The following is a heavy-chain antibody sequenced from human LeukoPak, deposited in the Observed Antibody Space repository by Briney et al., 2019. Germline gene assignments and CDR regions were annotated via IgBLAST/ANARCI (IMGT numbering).Heavy chain of an antibody. Sequence: ASVTVSCRASGFXFTDHYIHWVRQAPGQGLEWMGWINGKRGDTNYAQNFQDRVTMTRDTSTSTVYMDLSRLTVDDTAVYYCARDHDWGVDYWGQGTLVTVSS. D-gene: IGHD7-27*01. CDR1: GFXFTDHY. CDR2: INGKRGDT. CDR3: ARDHDWGVDY. V-gene: IGHV1-2*02. J-gene: IGHJ4*02.